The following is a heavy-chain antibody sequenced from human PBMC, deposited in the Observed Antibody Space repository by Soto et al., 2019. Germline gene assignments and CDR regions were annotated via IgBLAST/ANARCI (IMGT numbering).Heavy chain of an antibody. J-gene: IGHJ3*02. Sequence: QVQLVESGGGWVQPGRSLRLSCEATGFSFTTYGMHWVRQAPGKGLEWVAVIGYDGNNKYYADSVEGRFTISRDNSKNTVYLQMKSLRGDDTAVYYCARGGVTGIVGIFGSPLDIRGQGTVVTVSS. CDR3: ARGGVTGIVGIFGSPLDI. CDR1: GFSFTTYG. CDR2: IGYDGNNK. V-gene: IGHV3-33*01. D-gene: IGHD1-1*01.